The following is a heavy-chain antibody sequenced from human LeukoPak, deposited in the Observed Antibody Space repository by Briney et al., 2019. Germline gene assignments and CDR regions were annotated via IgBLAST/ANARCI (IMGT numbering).Heavy chain of an antibody. D-gene: IGHD3-22*01. Sequence: GGSLRLPCAASGFTFSSYAMHWVRQAPGKGLEYVSAISSNGGSTYYANSVKGRFTISRDNSKNTLYLQMGSLRAEDMAVYYCARTERYYYDLWGQGTMVTVSS. J-gene: IGHJ3*01. CDR3: ARTERYYYDL. CDR2: ISSNGGST. CDR1: GFTFSSYA. V-gene: IGHV3-64*01.